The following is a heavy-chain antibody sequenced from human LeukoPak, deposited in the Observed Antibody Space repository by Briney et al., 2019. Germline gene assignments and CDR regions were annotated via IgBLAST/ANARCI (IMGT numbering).Heavy chain of an antibody. D-gene: IGHD1-26*01. CDR2: INTNTGNP. CDR3: ARNPPYSGSYGGDDDYFDY. V-gene: IGHV7-4-1*02. CDR1: GYTFTSYA. J-gene: IGHJ4*02. Sequence: ASVKVSCKASGYTFTSYAMNWVRQAPGQGLEWMGWINTNTGNPTYAQGFTGRFVFSLDTSVSTAYLQISSLKAEDTAVYYCARNPPYSGSYGGDDDYFDYWGQGTLVTVSS.